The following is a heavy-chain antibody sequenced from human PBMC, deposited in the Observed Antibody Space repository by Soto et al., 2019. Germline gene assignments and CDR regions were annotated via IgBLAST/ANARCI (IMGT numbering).Heavy chain of an antibody. D-gene: IGHD3-22*01. V-gene: IGHV1-69*13. CDR2: IIPIFGTA. CDR3: ARDGPCYYDSSGYYYDAFDI. Sequence: ASVKVSCKASGGTFSSYAISWVRQAPGQGLEWMGGIIPIFGTANYAQKFQGRVTITADESTSTAYMELSSLRSEDTAVYYCARDGPCYYDSSGYYYDAFDIWGQGTMVTVSS. CDR1: GGTFSSYA. J-gene: IGHJ3*02.